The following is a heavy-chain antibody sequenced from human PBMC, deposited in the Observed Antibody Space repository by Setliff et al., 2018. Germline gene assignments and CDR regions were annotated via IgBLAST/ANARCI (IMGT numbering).Heavy chain of an antibody. CDR3: ARTGTYRYFDY. CDR1: GGSFSSGGYY. CDR2: IYYSGTT. J-gene: IGHJ4*02. V-gene: IGHV4-30-4*01. Sequence: KSSETLSLTCTVSGGSFSSGGYYWNWIRQHPGKGLEWIGYIYYSGTTYYNASLKGRLTISVDTAQNQFSLRLTSVTAADTAVYYCARTGTYRYFDYWGQGALVTVSS. D-gene: IGHD1-1*01.